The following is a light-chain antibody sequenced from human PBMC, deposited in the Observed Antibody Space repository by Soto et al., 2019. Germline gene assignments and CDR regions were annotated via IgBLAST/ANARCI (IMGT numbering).Light chain of an antibody. CDR1: SSDIGGYNY. V-gene: IGLV2-14*01. Sequence: QSALTQPASVSGSPGQSITISCTGTSSDIGGYNYVSWFQQHPGKAPKLMISDVSNRPSGVSNRFSGSKSGNTASLTISGLQAEDEADYYCSSYTSGSTFYVFGTGTKLTV. J-gene: IGLJ1*01. CDR3: SSYTSGSTFYV. CDR2: DVS.